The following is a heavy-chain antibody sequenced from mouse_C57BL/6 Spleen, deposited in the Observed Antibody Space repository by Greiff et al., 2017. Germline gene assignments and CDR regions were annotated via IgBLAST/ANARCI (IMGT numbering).Heavy chain of an antibody. CDR3: ASSYDSNYGDYFDY. CDR1: GFSLTSYG. D-gene: IGHD2-5*01. CDR2: IWSGGST. Sequence: QVQLQQSGPGLVQPSQSLSITCTVSGFSLTSYGVHWVRQSPGKGLEWLGVIWSGGSTDYNAAFISRLSISKDNSKSQVFFKMNSLQADDTAIYXGASSYDSNYGDYFDYWGQGTTRTVSS. J-gene: IGHJ2*01. V-gene: IGHV2-2*01.